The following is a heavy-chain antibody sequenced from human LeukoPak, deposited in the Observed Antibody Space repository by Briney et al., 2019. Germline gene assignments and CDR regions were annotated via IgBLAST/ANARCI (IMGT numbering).Heavy chain of an antibody. J-gene: IGHJ4*02. D-gene: IGHD3-3*01. CDR1: GGSFSGYY. CDR2: INHSGST. V-gene: IGHV4-34*01. CDR3: ARVEISGVVIHDY. Sequence: SETLSLTCAVYGGSFSGYYWSWIRQPPGKGLEWIGQINHSGSTNYNPSLKSRVTISVDTSKNQFSLKLSSVTAADTAVYYCARVEISGVVIHDYWGQGTLVTVSS.